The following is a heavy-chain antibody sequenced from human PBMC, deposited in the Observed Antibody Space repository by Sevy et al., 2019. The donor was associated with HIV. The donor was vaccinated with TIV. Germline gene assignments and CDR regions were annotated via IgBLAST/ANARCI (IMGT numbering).Heavy chain of an antibody. CDR2: ISSSGSTI. CDR1: GFTFSSYE. J-gene: IGHJ4*02. V-gene: IGHV3-48*03. Sequence: GGSLRLSCAASGFTFSSYEMNWVRQAPGKGLEWVSYISSSGSTIYYADSVKGRFTISRDNAKNSLYLQMNRLRAEDTAVYYCASAGTIFGVVIPDYWGQGTLVTVSS. D-gene: IGHD3-3*01. CDR3: ASAGTIFGVVIPDY.